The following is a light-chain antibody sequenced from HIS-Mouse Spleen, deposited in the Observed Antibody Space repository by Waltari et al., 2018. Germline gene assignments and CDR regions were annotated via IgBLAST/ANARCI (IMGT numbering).Light chain of an antibody. J-gene: IGKJ1*01. CDR3: QKYNSAPWT. V-gene: IGKV1-27*01. CDR2: AAS. Sequence: DIQMTQSPSSLSASVGDRVTITCRASQGISNYLAWYQQKPGKVPKLLIYAASTLQSGVPSRVSGSGSGTDFTLTISSLQPEDVATYYCQKYNSAPWTFGQGTKVEIK. CDR1: QGISNY.